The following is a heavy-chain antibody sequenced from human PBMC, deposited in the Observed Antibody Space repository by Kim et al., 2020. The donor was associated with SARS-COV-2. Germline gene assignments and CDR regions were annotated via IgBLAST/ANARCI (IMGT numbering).Heavy chain of an antibody. CDR1: GGTFSSYA. CDR3: AREGIAGYDSSGYYSDY. J-gene: IGHJ4*02. Sequence: SVKVSCKASGGTFSSYAISWVRQAPGQGLEWMGGIIPIFGTANYAQKFQGRVTITADESTSTAYMELSSLRSEDTAVYYCAREGIAGYDSSGYYSDYWGQGTLVTVSS. V-gene: IGHV1-69*13. CDR2: IIPIFGTA. D-gene: IGHD3-22*01.